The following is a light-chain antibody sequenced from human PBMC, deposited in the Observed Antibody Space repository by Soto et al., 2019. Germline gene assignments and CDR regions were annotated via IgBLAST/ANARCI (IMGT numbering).Light chain of an antibody. V-gene: IGLV2-14*01. CDR1: SSDFGDDKY. CDR3: GSFTTSRIWV. J-gene: IGLJ3*02. Sequence: QSALTQPASVSGSPGHSITVSCTGSSSDFGDDKYVSWYQQQPGKGPNLLIYGVNSRPSGISNSFSGSKSGNTASLTISGLQVEDEAEYFCGSFTTSRIWVFGGGTKVTVL. CDR2: GVN.